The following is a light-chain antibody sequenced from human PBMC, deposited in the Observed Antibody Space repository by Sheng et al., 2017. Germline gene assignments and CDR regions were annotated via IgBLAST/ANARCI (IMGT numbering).Light chain of an antibody. J-gene: IGKJ1*01. CDR3: QQYGGSRT. CDR1: QSVSIY. Sequence: EIVLTQSPGTLALSPGERATLSCRASQSVSIYLAWYQQKPGQAPRLLIYDASKKATGIPDRFSGSGSGTDFTLTISRLEPEDFAVYYCQQYGGSRTFGQGTKVEI. CDR2: DAS. V-gene: IGKV3-20*01.